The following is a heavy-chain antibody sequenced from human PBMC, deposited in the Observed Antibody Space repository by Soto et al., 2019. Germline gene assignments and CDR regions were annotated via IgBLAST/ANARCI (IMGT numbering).Heavy chain of an antibody. CDR1: GGTFSSYA. CDR2: IIPIFGTA. V-gene: IGHV1-69*13. CDR3: ARDYYDSSGPPGKFDY. D-gene: IGHD3-22*01. Sequence: SVKVSCKASGGTFSSYAISWVRQAPGQGLEWMGGIIPIFGTANYAQKFQGRVTITADESTSTAYMELSSLRSEDTAVYYCARDYYDSSGPPGKFDYWGQGTLVTVSS. J-gene: IGHJ4*02.